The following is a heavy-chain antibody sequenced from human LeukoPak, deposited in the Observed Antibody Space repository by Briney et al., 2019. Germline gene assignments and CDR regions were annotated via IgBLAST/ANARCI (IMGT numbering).Heavy chain of an antibody. CDR1: GFTFDDYG. V-gene: IGHV3-20*01. J-gene: IGHJ3*02. Sequence: SGGSLRLSCAASGFTFDDYGVSWVRQAPGKGLEWVSGINWNGGSTGYADSVKGRFTISRDNAKNSLYLQMNSLRAEDTALYHCARSIGGDAFDIWGQGTMVTVSS. D-gene: IGHD3-22*01. CDR3: ARSIGGDAFDI. CDR2: INWNGGST.